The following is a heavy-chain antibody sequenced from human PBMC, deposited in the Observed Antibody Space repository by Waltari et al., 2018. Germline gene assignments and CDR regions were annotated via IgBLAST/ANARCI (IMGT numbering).Heavy chain of an antibody. CDR3: AKDSLYSSGWPDGFDV. J-gene: IGHJ3*01. CDR1: GFTFGSYA. CDR2: ISATGGNT. D-gene: IGHD6-19*01. V-gene: IGHV3-23*01. Sequence: EVQLLESGGGVVHPGGSLRLSCAAAGFTFGSYAMIWVRQAQGKGLEWVSAISATGGNTYDRDSVKGRFTISRDNSKNTVYLQMNSPGVEDTAIYYCAKDSLYSSGWPDGFDVWGQGTKVTVSS.